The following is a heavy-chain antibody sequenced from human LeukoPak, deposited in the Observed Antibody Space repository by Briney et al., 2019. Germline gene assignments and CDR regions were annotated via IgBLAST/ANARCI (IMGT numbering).Heavy chain of an antibody. CDR1: GFTFSNAW. CDR2: IKSETDGGTT. Sequence: GGSLRLSCAASGFTFSNAWMSWVRQAPGKGLEWVGRIKSETDGGTTDYAAPVKGRFTISRDDSKNTLYLQMNSLKTEDTAVYYCTTLPITIFGVADYWGQGTLVTVSS. J-gene: IGHJ4*02. V-gene: IGHV3-15*01. CDR3: TTLPITIFGVADY. D-gene: IGHD3-3*01.